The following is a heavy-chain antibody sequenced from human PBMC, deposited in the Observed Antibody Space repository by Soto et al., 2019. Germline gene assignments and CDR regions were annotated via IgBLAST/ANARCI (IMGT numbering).Heavy chain of an antibody. D-gene: IGHD6-19*01. CDR1: GFTFSSYG. CDR2: ISYDGSNK. Sequence: PGGSLRLSCAGSGFTFSSYGMHWVRQPPGKGLEWVAVISYDGSNKYYADSVKGRFTISRDNSKNTLYLQMNRLRAEETAVYYCAKEHSGLYSRHYFDSWGQGTLVTVSS. J-gene: IGHJ4*02. V-gene: IGHV3-30*18. CDR3: AKEHSGLYSRHYFDS.